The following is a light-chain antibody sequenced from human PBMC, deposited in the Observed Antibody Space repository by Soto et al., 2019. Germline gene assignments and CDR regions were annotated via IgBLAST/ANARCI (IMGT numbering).Light chain of an antibody. Sequence: DVQVTQSPSFVSASVGDRVTITCRASQGIGTWLAWYQQKPGKAPSLLIYGATDLQSGVPSRFSGSGLGTHFSLTIFCLQPEDFATYYCQQTNSFPITFGQGTRLEI. CDR1: QGIGTW. CDR3: QQTNSFPIT. V-gene: IGKV1D-12*01. CDR2: GAT. J-gene: IGKJ5*01.